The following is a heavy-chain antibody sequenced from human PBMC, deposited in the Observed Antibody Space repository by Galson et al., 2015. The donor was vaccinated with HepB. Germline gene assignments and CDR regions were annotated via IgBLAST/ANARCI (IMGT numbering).Heavy chain of an antibody. V-gene: IGHV3-48*04. CDR3: ARDVGDFYYYGMDV. CDR2: ISGSSSSI. CDR1: GFTFSSYS. J-gene: IGHJ6*02. Sequence: SLRLSCAASGFTFSSYSVNWVRQAPGKGLEWVSYISGSSSSIYYADSVKGRFAISRDNAKKSLSLQMNSLRAEDTAVYYCARDVGDFYYYGMDVWGQGTTVTVSS. D-gene: IGHD1-26*01.